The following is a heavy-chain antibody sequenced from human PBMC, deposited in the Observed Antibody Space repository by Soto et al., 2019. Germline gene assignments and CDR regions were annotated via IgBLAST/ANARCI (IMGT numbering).Heavy chain of an antibody. Sequence: QVQLVQSGAEVKKPGSSVKVSCKASGGTFSSYTISWVRQAPGQGLEWMGRIIPILGIANYAQKFQGSVTITADKSTSTAYMELSSLRSEDTAGYYCAGVAQDPGGIWGQGTMVTVSS. D-gene: IGHD2-15*01. CDR2: IIPILGIA. CDR1: GGTFSSYT. V-gene: IGHV1-69*02. J-gene: IGHJ3*02. CDR3: AGVAQDPGGI.